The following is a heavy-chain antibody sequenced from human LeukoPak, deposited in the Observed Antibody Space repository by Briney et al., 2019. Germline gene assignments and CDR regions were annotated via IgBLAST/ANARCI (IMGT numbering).Heavy chain of an antibody. D-gene: IGHD1-26*01. J-gene: IGHJ3*02. V-gene: IGHV4-38-2*02. CDR2: IYHSGST. Sequence: PSETLSLTCTVSGFSISSGYYWGWIRQPPGKGLEWIGSIYHSGSTYYNPSPKSRVTISVDTSKNQFSLKLSSVTAADTAVYYCARQGWELLAAFDIWSQGTMVTVSS. CDR3: ARQGWELLAAFDI. CDR1: GFSISSGYY.